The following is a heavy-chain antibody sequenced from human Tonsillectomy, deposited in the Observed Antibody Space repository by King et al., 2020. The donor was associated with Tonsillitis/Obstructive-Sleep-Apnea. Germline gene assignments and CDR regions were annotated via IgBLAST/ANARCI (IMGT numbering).Heavy chain of an antibody. D-gene: IGHD3-22*01. CDR1: GFTFSDYY. J-gene: IGHJ3*02. CDR2: ISRSGTII. CDR3: ARDWGRYYDSSGHPDAFDI. Sequence: HVQLVESGGGLVKPGGSLRLSCAASGFTFSDYYMSWIRQAPGKGLEWVSYISRSGTIIYYADSVKGRFTISRDNAKNSLYLQMNSLRAEDTAVYYCARDWGRYYDSSGHPDAFDIWGQGKMVTVSS. V-gene: IGHV3-11*01.